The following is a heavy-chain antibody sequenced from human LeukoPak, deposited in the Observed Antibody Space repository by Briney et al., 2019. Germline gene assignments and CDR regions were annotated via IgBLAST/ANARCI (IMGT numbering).Heavy chain of an antibody. Sequence: GGSLRLSCSASGFTFSSYAMHWVRQAPGKGLEWVSAISGSGGSTYYADSVEGRFTISRDNSENTVYLQMNSLRAEDTAVYYCARDSESTTYYFDYWGQGTLVTVSS. CDR1: GFTFSSYA. V-gene: IGHV3-23*01. D-gene: IGHD2/OR15-2a*01. CDR2: ISGSGGST. CDR3: ARDSESTTYYFDY. J-gene: IGHJ4*02.